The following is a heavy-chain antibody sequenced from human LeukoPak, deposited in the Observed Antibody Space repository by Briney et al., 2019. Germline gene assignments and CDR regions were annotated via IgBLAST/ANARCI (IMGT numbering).Heavy chain of an antibody. CDR3: ARAGNWNYGWYNWFDP. CDR1: GFTFSSYS. Sequence: GGSLRLSCAASGFTFSSYSMNWVRQAPGKGLEWVSSISSSSSYIYYADSVKGRFTISRDNAKNSLYLQMNSLRAEDTAVYYCARAGNWNYGWYNWFDPWGQGTLVTVSS. J-gene: IGHJ5*02. V-gene: IGHV3-21*04. D-gene: IGHD1-7*01. CDR2: ISSSSSYI.